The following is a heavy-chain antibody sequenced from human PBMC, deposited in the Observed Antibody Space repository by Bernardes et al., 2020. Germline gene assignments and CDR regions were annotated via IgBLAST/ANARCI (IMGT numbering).Heavy chain of an antibody. V-gene: IGHV1-18*01. Sequence: ASVKVSCKASGYTFTSYGISWVRQAPGQGLEWMGWISAYNGNTNYAQKLQGRVTMTTDTSTSTAYMELSSLRSEDTAVYYCATGFIWGSYRYWAEYFQHWGQGTLVTVSS. CDR1: GYTFTSYG. CDR3: ATGFIWGSYRYWAEYFQH. J-gene: IGHJ1*01. D-gene: IGHD3-16*02. CDR2: ISAYNGNT.